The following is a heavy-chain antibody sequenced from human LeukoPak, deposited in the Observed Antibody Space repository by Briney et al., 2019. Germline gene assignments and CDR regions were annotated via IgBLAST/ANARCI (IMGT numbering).Heavy chain of an antibody. CDR2: IIPILGIA. J-gene: IGHJ4*02. CDR1: GGTFSSYA. V-gene: IGHV1-69*04. CDR3: ATPGDYGDYDRGFDY. Sequence: SVKVSCKASGGTFSSYAISWVRQAPGQGLEWMGGIIPILGIANYAQKFQGRVTITADKSTSTAYMELSSLRSEDTAVYYCATPGDYGDYDRGFDYWGQGTLVTVSS. D-gene: IGHD4-17*01.